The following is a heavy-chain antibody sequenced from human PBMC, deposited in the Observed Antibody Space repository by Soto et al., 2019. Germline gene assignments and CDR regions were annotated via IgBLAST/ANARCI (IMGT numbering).Heavy chain of an antibody. CDR3: ARVVVVPAAMANAFDI. D-gene: IGHD2-2*01. CDR2: ISYDGSNK. V-gene: IGHV3-30*03. CDR1: GFTFSSYG. Sequence: GGSLRLSCAASGFTFSSYGMHWVRQAPGKGLEWVAVISYDGSNKYYADSVKGRFTISRDNSKNTLYLQMNSLRAEDTAVYYCARVVVVPAAMANAFDIWGQGTMVTVSS. J-gene: IGHJ3*02.